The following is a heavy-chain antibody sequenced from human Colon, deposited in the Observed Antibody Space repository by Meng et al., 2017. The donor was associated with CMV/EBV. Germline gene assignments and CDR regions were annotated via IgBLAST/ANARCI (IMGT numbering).Heavy chain of an antibody. Sequence: GESLKISCAASGFTFSSYEMHWVRQAPGKGLEWVSYISSKGKTVFYADSVKGRFTISRDNAQNSLYLQMNSLRAEDTAVYYCARDPFIKAFDIWGQGTMVTVSS. CDR1: GFTFSSYE. J-gene: IGHJ3*02. CDR2: ISSKGKTV. CDR3: ARDPFIKAFDI. V-gene: IGHV3-48*03.